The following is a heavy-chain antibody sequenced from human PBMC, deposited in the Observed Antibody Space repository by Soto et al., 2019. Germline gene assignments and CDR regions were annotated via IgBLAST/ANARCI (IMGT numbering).Heavy chain of an antibody. Sequence: GASVKVSCKASGYTFTSYDINWVRQATGQGLEWMGWMNPNSGNTGYAQKFQGRVTMTRNTSISTAYMELSSLRSEDAAVYYCARAPPYYDFWSGYYIRGVESHYGMDVWGQGTTVTVSS. CDR3: ARAPPYYDFWSGYYIRGVESHYGMDV. CDR1: GYTFTSYD. J-gene: IGHJ6*02. V-gene: IGHV1-8*01. CDR2: MNPNSGNT. D-gene: IGHD3-3*01.